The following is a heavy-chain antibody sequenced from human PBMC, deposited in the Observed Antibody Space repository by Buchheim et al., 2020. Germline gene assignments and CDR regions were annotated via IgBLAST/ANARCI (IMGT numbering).Heavy chain of an antibody. J-gene: IGHJ6*02. Sequence: EVQLAETGGGLVQPGGSLRLSCTVSGFTFSDYWMHWVRQVPGQGLVWVARINGDGAGTAYADSVKGRFTISRDNAKSTLYLQMNSVRADDTAVYYCAREGMGQIFYHYYYGMDVWGQGTT. D-gene: IGHD3-10*01. CDR1: GFTFSDYW. CDR3: AREGMGQIFYHYYYGMDV. V-gene: IGHV3-74*01. CDR2: INGDGAGT.